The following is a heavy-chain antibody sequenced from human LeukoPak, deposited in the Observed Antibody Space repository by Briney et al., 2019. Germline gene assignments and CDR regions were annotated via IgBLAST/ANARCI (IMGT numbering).Heavy chain of an antibody. Sequence: QPGGSLRLSCAASGFRFSSYWMHWVRQAPGKGLVWVSRINSDGSVTSFADSVKGRFTISRDDAKNTVYLQMNSLAVEDTAVYFCARSSHYTIPFDSWGQGMLVTVSS. J-gene: IGHJ5*01. V-gene: IGHV3-74*01. CDR2: INSDGSVT. CDR1: GFRFSSYW. CDR3: ARSSHYTIPFDS. D-gene: IGHD2-2*02.